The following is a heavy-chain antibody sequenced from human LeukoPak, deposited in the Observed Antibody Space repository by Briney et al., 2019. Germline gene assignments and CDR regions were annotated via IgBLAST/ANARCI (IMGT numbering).Heavy chain of an antibody. V-gene: IGHV3-53*01. J-gene: IGHJ4*02. CDR2: IYADGNT. CDR3: ARDSYGDANFDT. D-gene: IGHD4-17*01. Sequence: GGSLRLSCAASGFIVNTNYMSWVRQAPGRGLEWVSFIYADGNTYYADSVKGRFTVSRDISKNAVFLQMNSLRAEDTAVYYCARDSYGDANFDTWGQGTLVTVSS. CDR1: GFIVNTNY.